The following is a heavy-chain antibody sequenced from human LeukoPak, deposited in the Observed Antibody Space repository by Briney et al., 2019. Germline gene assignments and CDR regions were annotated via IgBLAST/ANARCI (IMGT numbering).Heavy chain of an antibody. Sequence: SETLSLTCTVSGGSISSYYWSWIRQPAGKGLEWIGRIYTSGSTNYNPSLKSRVTMSVDTSKNQFSLKLSSVTAADTAVYYCARDQYYYGPGGFDYWGQGTLVTVSS. CDR2: IYTSGST. CDR1: GGSISSYY. J-gene: IGHJ4*02. CDR3: ARDQYYYGPGGFDY. V-gene: IGHV4-4*07. D-gene: IGHD3-10*01.